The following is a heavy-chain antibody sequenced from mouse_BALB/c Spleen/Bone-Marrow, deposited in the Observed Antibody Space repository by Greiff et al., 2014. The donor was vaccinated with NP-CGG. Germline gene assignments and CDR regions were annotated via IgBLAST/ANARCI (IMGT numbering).Heavy chain of an antibody. Sequence: EVQLQQSGGGLVQPGGSRKLSCAASGFTFSSFGMHWVRQAPEKGLEWVAYISSGSSTIYYADTVKGRFTISRDNPKNTLFLQMTSLRSDDTAMYYCARGGNYAWFAYWGQGTLVTVSA. V-gene: IGHV5-17*02. D-gene: IGHD2-1*01. CDR2: ISSGSSTI. J-gene: IGHJ3*01. CDR3: ARGGNYAWFAY. CDR1: GFTFSSFG.